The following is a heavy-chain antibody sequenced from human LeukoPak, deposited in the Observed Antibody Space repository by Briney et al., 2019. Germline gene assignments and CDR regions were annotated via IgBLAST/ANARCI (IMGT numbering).Heavy chain of an antibody. CDR1: GFTFSSYG. J-gene: IGHJ3*02. V-gene: IGHV3-33*06. CDR2: IWYDGSNK. Sequence: GRSLRLSCAASGFTFSSYGMHWVRQAPGKGLEWVAVIWYDGSNKYYADSVKGRFTISRDNSKNTLYLQMNSLRAEDTAVYYCAKEGYYDSSGYYYVFAFDIWGQGTMVTVSS. D-gene: IGHD3-22*01. CDR3: AKEGYYDSSGYYYVFAFDI.